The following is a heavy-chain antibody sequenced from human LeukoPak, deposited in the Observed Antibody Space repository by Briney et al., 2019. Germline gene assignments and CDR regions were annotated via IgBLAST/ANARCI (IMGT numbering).Heavy chain of an antibody. J-gene: IGHJ4*02. D-gene: IGHD3-3*01. CDR3: AKVVRSYDFWSGLYYFDY. CDR2: ISGSGGST. Sequence: GGSLRLSCAASGFTFSSYGMSWVRQAPGKGLEWVSAISGSGGSTYYADSVKGRFTISRDNSKNTLYLQMNSLRAEDTAVYYCAKVVRSYDFWSGLYYFDYWGQGTLVTVSS. V-gene: IGHV3-23*01. CDR1: GFTFSSYG.